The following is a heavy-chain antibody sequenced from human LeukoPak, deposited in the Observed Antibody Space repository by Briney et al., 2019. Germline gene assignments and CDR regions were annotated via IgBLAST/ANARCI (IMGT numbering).Heavy chain of an antibody. CDR1: GFSFSSHD. CDR2: INWNADST. J-gene: IGHJ4*02. Sequence: PGGSLRLSCATSGFSFSSHDMSWVRQAPGKGLEWVSGINWNADSTGYADSVKGRFTISRDNAKNSLYLQMNSLRAEDTALYYCARGGYYDNSGASDYWGQGTLVTVSS. CDR3: ARGGYYDNSGASDY. V-gene: IGHV3-20*04. D-gene: IGHD3-22*01.